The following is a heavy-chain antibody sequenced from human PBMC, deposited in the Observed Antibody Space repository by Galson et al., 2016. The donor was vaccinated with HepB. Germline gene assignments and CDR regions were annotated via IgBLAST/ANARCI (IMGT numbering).Heavy chain of an antibody. CDR2: ISGNGART. CDR3: AKATEYSTSWYAFYYGMDV. J-gene: IGHJ6*02. CDR1: GFTFDSFA. Sequence: SLRLSCAASGFTFDSFAINWVRQAPGKGLEWVTAISGNGARTYYADSVKGRFTISRDNSKNTIYLQMNSLRAEDTAVYYCAKATEYSTSWYAFYYGMDVWGQGTAVTVSS. D-gene: IGHD6-13*01. V-gene: IGHV3-23*01.